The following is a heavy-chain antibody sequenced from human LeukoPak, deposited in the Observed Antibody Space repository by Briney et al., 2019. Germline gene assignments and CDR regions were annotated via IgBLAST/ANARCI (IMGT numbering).Heavy chain of an antibody. CDR3: ARDPAPEWLAYYFDY. V-gene: IGHV3-30*03. CDR2: ISYDGSNK. CDR1: GFTFSSYG. Sequence: GRSLRLSCAASGFTFSSYGMHWVRQAPGKGLEWVAVISYDGSNKYYADSVKGRFTISRDNSKNTLYLQMNSLRAEDTAVYYCARDPAPEWLAYYFDYWGHGTLITVSS. J-gene: IGHJ4*01. D-gene: IGHD6-19*01.